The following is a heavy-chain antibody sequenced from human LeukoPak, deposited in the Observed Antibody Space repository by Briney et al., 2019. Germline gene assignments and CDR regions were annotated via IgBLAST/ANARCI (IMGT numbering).Heavy chain of an antibody. J-gene: IGHJ3*01. V-gene: IGHV4-59*02. CDR2: ISNRGSP. CDR3: AKGVSGTYFAFDV. Sequence: SETLSLTCGVSGASVSSHFWSWIRQTPGMGLEWIGYISNRGSPGYNPSLRSRVTISVDAPKNEVSLNVRSVSAADTAVYYCAKGVSGTYFAFDVWGQGRTV. CDR1: GASVSSHF. D-gene: IGHD1-26*01.